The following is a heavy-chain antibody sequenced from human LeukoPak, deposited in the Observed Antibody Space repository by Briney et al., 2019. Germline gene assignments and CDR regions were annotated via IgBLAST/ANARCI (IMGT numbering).Heavy chain of an antibody. D-gene: IGHD3-22*01. CDR2: ISAYNGNT. CDR1: GYTFTSYG. CDR3: ARDSRWLSLKADAFDI. Sequence: ASVKVSCKASGYTFTSYGISWVRQAPGQGLEWMGWISAYNGNTNYAQKLQGRVTVTTDTSTSTAYMELRSLRSDDTAVYYCARDSRWLSLKADAFDIWGQGTMVTVSS. J-gene: IGHJ3*02. V-gene: IGHV1-18*01.